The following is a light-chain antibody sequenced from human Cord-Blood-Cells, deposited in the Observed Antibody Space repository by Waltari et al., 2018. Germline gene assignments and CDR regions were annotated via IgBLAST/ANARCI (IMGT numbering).Light chain of an antibody. CDR3: QSADSSGTYVV. CDR2: KDS. Sequence: SYELTQPPSVSVSPGQTARITCSGAALPKQYAYWYQQKPGQAPVLGIYKDSERPSGIPELFSGSSSGTTVTLTISGVQAEDEADYYCQSADSSGTYVVFGGGTKLTVL. CDR1: ALPKQY. J-gene: IGLJ2*01. V-gene: IGLV3-25*03.